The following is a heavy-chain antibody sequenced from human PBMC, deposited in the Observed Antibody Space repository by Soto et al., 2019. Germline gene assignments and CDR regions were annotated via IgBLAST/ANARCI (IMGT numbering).Heavy chain of an antibody. CDR1: GFTLSSYG. Sequence: GGSLRLSCAASGFTLSSYGMHWVRQAPGKGLEWVAVIWYDGSNKYYADSVKGRFTISRDNSKNTLYLQMNSLRAEDTAVYYCARVEIAVATTYYYYGMDVWGQGTTVTVSS. D-gene: IGHD6-19*01. CDR2: IWYDGSNK. J-gene: IGHJ6*02. V-gene: IGHV3-33*01. CDR3: ARVEIAVATTYYYYGMDV.